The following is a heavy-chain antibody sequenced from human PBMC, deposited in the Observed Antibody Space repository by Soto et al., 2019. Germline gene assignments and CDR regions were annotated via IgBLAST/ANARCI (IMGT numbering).Heavy chain of an antibody. CDR2: ISYDGSNK. CDR3: AKDGGFGENSVYYFDY. V-gene: IGHV3-30*18. J-gene: IGHJ4*02. CDR1: GFTFSSYG. Sequence: HPGGSLRLSCAASGFTFSSYGMHGGRQAPGKGLEWVAVISYDGSNKYYADSVKGRFTISRDNSKNTLYLQMNSLRAEDTAVYYCAKDGGFGENSVYYFDYWGQGTLVTVSS. D-gene: IGHD3-10*01.